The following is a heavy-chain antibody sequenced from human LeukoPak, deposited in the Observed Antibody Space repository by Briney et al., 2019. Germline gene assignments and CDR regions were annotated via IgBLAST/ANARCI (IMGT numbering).Heavy chain of an antibody. CDR1: GGSFSGYY. J-gene: IGHJ5*02. CDR3: ASSRYCSSTSCPGWFDP. D-gene: IGHD2-2*01. CDR2: INHSGST. V-gene: IGHV4-34*01. Sequence: PSETLSLTCAVYGGSFSGYYWSWIRQPPGKGLEWIGEINHSGSTNYNPSLKSRVTISVDTSKNQFSLKLSSVTAADTAVYYCASSRYCSSTSCPGWFDPWGQGTLVTVSS.